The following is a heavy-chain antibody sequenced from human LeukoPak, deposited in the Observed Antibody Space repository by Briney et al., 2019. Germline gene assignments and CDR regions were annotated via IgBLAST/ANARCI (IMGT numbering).Heavy chain of an antibody. CDR1: GFTFSSNW. CDR2: INSDGGTT. J-gene: IGHJ4*02. D-gene: IGHD3-10*01. CDR3: ASVDYVSRTIDY. V-gene: IGHV3-74*01. Sequence: PGGSLRLSCSASGFTFSSNWMYWVRQAPGKGLVWVSRINSDGGTTSYVDSVKGRFTISRDNAKSTLYLQMNSLRAEDTAVYYCASVDYVSRTIDYWGQGTLVTVSS.